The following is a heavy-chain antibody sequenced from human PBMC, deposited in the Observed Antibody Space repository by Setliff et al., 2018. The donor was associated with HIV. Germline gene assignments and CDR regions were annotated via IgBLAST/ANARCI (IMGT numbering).Heavy chain of an antibody. J-gene: IGHJ6*03. D-gene: IGHD3-3*01. Sequence: GGSLRLSCAASGLAVGANYMSWVRQAPGKGLECVSIFYSGGSTYYADSVKGRFTISRDNSKKTLYLQMNSLRAEDTAVYYCAKDSLSGLSNFWRIYMDVWGKGTTVTVSS. CDR1: GLAVGANY. CDR3: AKDSLSGLSNFWRIYMDV. CDR2: FYSGGST. V-gene: IGHV3-53*01.